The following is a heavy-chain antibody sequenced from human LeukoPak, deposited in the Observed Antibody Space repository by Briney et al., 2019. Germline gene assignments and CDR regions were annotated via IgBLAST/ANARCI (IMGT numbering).Heavy chain of an antibody. CDR1: GGTFLNYA. CDR2: IIPILGIA. CDR3: ARASQDYYGSGSYYRGGDAFDI. J-gene: IGHJ3*02. V-gene: IGHV1-69*04. Sequence: SVKVSCKTSGGTFLNYAISWVRQAPGQGLEWMGRIIPILGIANYAQKFQARVTLTADKSTSTAYMELSSLRSGDKAVYYCARASQDYYGSGSYYRGGDAFDIWGQGTMVTVSS. D-gene: IGHD3-10*01.